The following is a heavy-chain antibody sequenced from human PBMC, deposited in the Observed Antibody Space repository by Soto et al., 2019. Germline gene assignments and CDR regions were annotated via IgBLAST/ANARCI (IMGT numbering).Heavy chain of an antibody. V-gene: IGHV3-15*01. CDR2: IKSKTDGGTT. D-gene: IGHD3-22*01. CDR3: PTEVIVVTTFDY. J-gene: IGHJ4*02. Sequence: EVQLVESGGGLVKPGGSLRLSCAASGFTFSNAWMSWVRQAPGKGLEWVGRIKSKTDGGTTDYAAPVKGRFTISRDDSKNTLYLQMNSLKTEDTAVYYCPTEVIVVTTFDYWGQGTLVTVSS. CDR1: GFTFSNAW.